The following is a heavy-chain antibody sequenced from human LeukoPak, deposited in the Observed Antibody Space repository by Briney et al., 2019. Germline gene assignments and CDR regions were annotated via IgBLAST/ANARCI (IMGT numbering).Heavy chain of an antibody. V-gene: IGHV4-38-2*01. CDR3: AGDSSGWYLGGPFDY. Sequence: PSETLSLTCAVSGYSISSGYYWGWIRQPPGKGLEWVGSIYHSGRTYYNPSLKSRLTISVDTSKNQFSLKLSSVTAADTAVYYCAGDSSGWYLGGPFDYWGQGTLVTVSS. CDR1: GYSISSGYY. J-gene: IGHJ4*02. CDR2: IYHSGRT. D-gene: IGHD6-19*01.